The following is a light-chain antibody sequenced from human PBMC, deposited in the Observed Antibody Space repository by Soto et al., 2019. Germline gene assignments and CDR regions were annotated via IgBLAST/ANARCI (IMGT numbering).Light chain of an antibody. CDR2: GAS. CDR3: QQYGSSPRT. Sequence: EIVLTQSPGTLSLSPGERATLSCRASQSVTSNFLAWYQQKPGQTPRLFIYGASSRTTGVPDRFSGSGSGTDFTLTISRLEPEDFAVYYCQQYGSSPRTFGQGTKREIK. J-gene: IGKJ2*01. CDR1: QSVTSNF. V-gene: IGKV3-20*01.